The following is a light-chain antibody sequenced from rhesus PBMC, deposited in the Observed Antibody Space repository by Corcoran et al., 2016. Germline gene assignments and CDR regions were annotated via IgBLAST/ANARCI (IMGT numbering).Light chain of an antibody. Sequence: QSAPTQPPSVSGSPGQAATIACTGTSSDVGAYDYVSWYQQHPGKAPKVLIYDVSQRPSGVSDRFSGSKSDYSASLPISGLQSEDEADYYCCSYTTISTFIFGAGTRLTVL. CDR1: SSDVGAYDY. CDR2: DVS. J-gene: IGLJ1*01. CDR3: CSYTTISTFI. V-gene: IGLV2S7*01.